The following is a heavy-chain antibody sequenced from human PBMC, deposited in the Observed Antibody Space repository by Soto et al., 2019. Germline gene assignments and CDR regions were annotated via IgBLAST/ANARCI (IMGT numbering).Heavy chain of an antibody. J-gene: IGHJ6*03. CDR2: ISGSGGST. CDR1: GFTFSSYA. Sequence: PGGSLRLSCAASGFTFSSYAMSWVRQAPGKGLEWVSAISGSGGSTYYADSVKGRFTISRDNSKNTLYLQMNSLRAEDTAVYYCAKDLASYDFWSGYYKGYYYYYYMDVWGKGTTVTVSS. D-gene: IGHD3-3*01. CDR3: AKDLASYDFWSGYYKGYYYYYYMDV. V-gene: IGHV3-23*01.